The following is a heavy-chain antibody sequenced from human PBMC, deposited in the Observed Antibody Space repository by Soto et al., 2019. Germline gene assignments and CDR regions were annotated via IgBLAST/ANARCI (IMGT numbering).Heavy chain of an antibody. J-gene: IGHJ6*02. CDR1: GFTFSSYG. Sequence: PGGSLRLPCAASGFTFSSYGMHWVRQAPGKGLEWVAVISYDGSNKYYADSVKGRFTISRDNSKNTLYLQMNSLRAEDTAVYYCAKGPHWGKQLAYYYGMDVWGQGTTVTVSS. D-gene: IGHD6-13*01. V-gene: IGHV3-30*18. CDR3: AKGPHWGKQLAYYYGMDV. CDR2: ISYDGSNK.